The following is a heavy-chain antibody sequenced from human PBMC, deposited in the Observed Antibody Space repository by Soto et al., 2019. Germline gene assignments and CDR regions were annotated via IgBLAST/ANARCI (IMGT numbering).Heavy chain of an antibody. J-gene: IGHJ6*02. CDR2: MNPNSGNT. CDR3: ASRSSYYYDSSGYYYYYYGMDV. CDR1: GYTFTSYY. D-gene: IGHD3-22*01. V-gene: IGHV1-8*01. Sequence: ASVKVSCKASGYTFTSYYINWVRQATGQGLEWMGWMNPNSGNTGYAQKFQGRVTMTRNTSISTAYMELSSLRSEDTAVYYCASRSSYYYDSSGYYYYYYGMDVWGQGTTVTVSS.